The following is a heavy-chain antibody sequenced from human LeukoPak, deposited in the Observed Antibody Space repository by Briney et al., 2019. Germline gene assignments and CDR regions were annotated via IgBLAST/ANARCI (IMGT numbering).Heavy chain of an antibody. V-gene: IGHV1-8*01. Sequence: GASVKVSCKASGYTFTSYDINWVRQATGQGLEWMGWMNPNSGNTGYAQKFQGRVTMTRNTSISTAYMELSSLRSEDTAVYYCARSSNQLLFAGYYYYGMDVWGQGTTVTV. CDR2: MNPNSGNT. J-gene: IGHJ6*02. D-gene: IGHD2-2*01. CDR3: ARSSNQLLFAGYYYYGMDV. CDR1: GYTFTSYD.